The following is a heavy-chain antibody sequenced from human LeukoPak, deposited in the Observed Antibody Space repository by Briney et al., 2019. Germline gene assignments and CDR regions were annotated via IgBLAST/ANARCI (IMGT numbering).Heavy chain of an antibody. D-gene: IGHD3-3*01. CDR1: GGFISSYY. V-gene: IGHV4-59*01. CDR2: IYYSGST. Sequence: SETLSLTCTVSGGFISSYYWSWIRQPPGKGLEWIGYIYYSGSTNYNPSLKSRVTISVDTSKNQFSLKLSSVTAADTAVYYCASSPKYYDFWSGYQNWFDPWGQGTLVTVSS. J-gene: IGHJ5*02. CDR3: ASSPKYYDFWSGYQNWFDP.